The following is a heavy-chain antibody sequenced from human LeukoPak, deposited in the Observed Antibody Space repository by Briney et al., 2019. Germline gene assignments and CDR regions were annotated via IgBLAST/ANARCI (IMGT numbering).Heavy chain of an antibody. CDR2: IGGSGSTT. V-gene: IGHV3-23*01. Sequence: GGSLRLSCAASASTFSSYVMSWVRQAPGKGLLWISTIGGSGSTTYYADSIQGRFIISRDNSKNTLYLQMNSLRAEDTAVYYCAKGEAHAFWSGYYFDYWGQGTLVTVSS. CDR3: AKGEAHAFWSGYYFDY. J-gene: IGHJ4*02. CDR1: ASTFSSYV. D-gene: IGHD3-3*01.